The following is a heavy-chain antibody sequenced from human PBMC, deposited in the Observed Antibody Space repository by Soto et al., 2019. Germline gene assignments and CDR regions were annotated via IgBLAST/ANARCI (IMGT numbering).Heavy chain of an antibody. CDR1: GGTSAIYT. V-gene: IGHV1-69*02. D-gene: IGHD4-4*01. J-gene: IGHJ4*02. CDR2: IVPTLHVT. Sequence: QVQVVQSGAEVKRPGSSLKVSCETSGGTSAIYTITWVRQAPGQGLQWMGRIVPTLHVTNYAQEFQGSLTTAAGTPTNTCLMQLTSRTPEDVAVYSCNTVKFGAARAGVRYWGKGTLVTVSS. CDR3: NTVKFGAARAGVRY.